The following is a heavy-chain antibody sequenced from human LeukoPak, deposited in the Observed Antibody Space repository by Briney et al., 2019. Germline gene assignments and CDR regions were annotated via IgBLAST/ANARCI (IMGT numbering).Heavy chain of an antibody. V-gene: IGHV3-23*01. Sequence: PGGSLRLSCAASGFTFSSYAMSWVRQAPGKGLEWVSAISNSGGSTYYADSVKGRFTISRDNSKNTLYLQMTSLRAEDTAVYYCAKDLWGDGPVGEYGDYVGGFDYWGQGTLVTVSS. D-gene: IGHD4-17*01. CDR2: ISNSGGST. J-gene: IGHJ4*02. CDR1: GFTFSSYA. CDR3: AKDLWGDGPVGEYGDYVGGFDY.